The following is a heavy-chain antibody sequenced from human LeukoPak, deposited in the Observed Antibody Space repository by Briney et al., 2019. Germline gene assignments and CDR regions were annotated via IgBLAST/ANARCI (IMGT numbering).Heavy chain of an antibody. CDR1: GGSISSSSYY. V-gene: IGHV4-39*01. Sequence: SETLSLTCTVSGGSISSSSYYWGWIRQPPGKGLEWIGSIYYSGSTYYNPSLKSRVTISVDTSKNQFSLKLSSVTAADTAVYYCARCGGSLFDCWGQGTLVTVSS. CDR3: ARCGGSLFDC. D-gene: IGHD2-15*01. CDR2: IYYSGST. J-gene: IGHJ4*02.